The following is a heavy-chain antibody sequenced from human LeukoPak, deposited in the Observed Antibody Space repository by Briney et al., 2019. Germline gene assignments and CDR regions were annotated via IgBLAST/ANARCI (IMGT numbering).Heavy chain of an antibody. CDR3: GVAARFLFHFYS. CDR2: ITGSSSSK. CDR1: GFTFRDYA. Sequence: PGGSLRLSCVASGFTFRDYAVNWVRQAPGKGLEWVASITGSSSSKFYSDSVRGRFTISRDNAKNSLYLQMDSLRDDDAAMYFSGVAARFLFHFYSWGQGTLVTVSS. J-gene: IGHJ4*02. V-gene: IGHV3-21*01. D-gene: IGHD1-26*01.